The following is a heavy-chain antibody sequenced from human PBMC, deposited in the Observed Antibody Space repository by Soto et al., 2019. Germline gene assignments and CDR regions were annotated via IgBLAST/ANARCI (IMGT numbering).Heavy chain of an antibody. CDR1: GFTFSSYG. D-gene: IGHD2-2*01. J-gene: IGHJ4*02. CDR3: VRGASTSPDY. Sequence: PGGSLRLSCAASGFTFSSYGMHWVRQAPGNGLEWVAVVWYDGTNKNYADSVKGRFTISRDNSKNTLYLQMNSLRAEDTAVYYCVRGASTSPDYWGQGTLVTVSS. CDR2: VWYDGTNK. V-gene: IGHV3-33*01.